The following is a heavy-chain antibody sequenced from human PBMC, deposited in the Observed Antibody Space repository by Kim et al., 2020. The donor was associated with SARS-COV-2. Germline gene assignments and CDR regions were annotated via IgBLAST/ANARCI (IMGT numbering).Heavy chain of an antibody. V-gene: IGHV4-39*01. Sequence: SETLSLTCSVSGGSISSRVYSWAWIRQPPGKTLEWIATLSYSWDPYYNPSLRSRVSISTDTSKNNFSLKVTSLSAADTAIYYCARHGREEWPAVWHFDF. J-gene: IGHJ4*01. CDR2: LSYSWDP. D-gene: IGHD3-3*01. CDR3: ARHGREEWPAVWHFDF. CDR1: GGSISSRVYS.